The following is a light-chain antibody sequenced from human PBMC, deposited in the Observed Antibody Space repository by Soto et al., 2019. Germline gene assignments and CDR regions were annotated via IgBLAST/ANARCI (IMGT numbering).Light chain of an antibody. CDR2: LAS. J-gene: IGKJ2*01. CDR1: QSISSY. CDR3: LQTDSVPYT. Sequence: DIQMTQSPSSLSASVGDRVTLTGRASQSISSYLNWYQLKPGRPPKLLIYLASSLQAGVPSRFSGAGSETDFTLTITDLQPEDFTSYFCLQTDSVPYTFGQGT. V-gene: IGKV1-39*01.